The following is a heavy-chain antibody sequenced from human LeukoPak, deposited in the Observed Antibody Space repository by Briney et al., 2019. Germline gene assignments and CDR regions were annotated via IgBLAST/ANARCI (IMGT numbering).Heavy chain of an antibody. CDR2: IYPGDSDT. J-gene: IGHJ4*02. CDR3: ARPGGEQLWLREYYFDY. Sequence: GESLKISCKGSGYSFTSYWIGWVRQMPGKGLEWMGIIYPGDSDTRYSPSFQGQVTISANESISTAYLQWSSLKASDTAMYYCARPGGEQLWLREYYFDYWGQGTLVTVSS. D-gene: IGHD5-18*01. CDR1: GYSFTSYW. V-gene: IGHV5-51*01.